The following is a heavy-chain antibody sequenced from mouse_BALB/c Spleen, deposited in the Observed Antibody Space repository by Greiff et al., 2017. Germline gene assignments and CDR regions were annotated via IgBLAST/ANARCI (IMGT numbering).Heavy chain of an antibody. Sequence: VQLKESGGGLVKPGGSLKLSCAASGFTFSDYYMYWVRQTPEKRLEWVATISDGGSYTYYPDSVKGRFTISRDNAKNNLYLQMSSLKSEDTAMYYCARDQGKYGSFFDYWGQGTTLTVSS. CDR1: GFTFSDYY. V-gene: IGHV5-4*02. CDR2: ISDGGSYT. J-gene: IGHJ2*01. D-gene: IGHD1-1*01. CDR3: ARDQGKYGSFFDY.